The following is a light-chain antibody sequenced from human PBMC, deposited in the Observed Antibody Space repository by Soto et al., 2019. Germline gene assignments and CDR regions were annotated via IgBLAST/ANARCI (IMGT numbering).Light chain of an antibody. CDR1: QSVTSN. J-gene: IGKJ5*01. CDR3: QQYDNWPPT. V-gene: IGKV3-15*01. Sequence: EIVLTQSPGTLSLSPGERATLSCGASQSVTSNYLAWYQQKPGQAPRLLIYGASTRATGIPARFSGSGSGTEFTLTISSLQSEDFAVYYCQQYDNWPPTFGQGTRLEIK. CDR2: GAS.